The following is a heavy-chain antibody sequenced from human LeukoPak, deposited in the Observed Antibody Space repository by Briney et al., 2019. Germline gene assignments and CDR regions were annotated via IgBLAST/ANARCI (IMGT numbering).Heavy chain of an antibody. V-gene: IGHV4-4*07. D-gene: IGHD6-13*01. Sequence: SETLSLTCTVSGGSISSYYWSWIRQPAGKGLEWIGRIYTSGSTNYNPSLKSRVTMSVDTCKNQFSLKLSSVTAADTAVYYCAMGIAAAGIDYWGQGTLVTVSS. J-gene: IGHJ4*02. CDR1: GGSISSYY. CDR2: IYTSGST. CDR3: AMGIAAAGIDY.